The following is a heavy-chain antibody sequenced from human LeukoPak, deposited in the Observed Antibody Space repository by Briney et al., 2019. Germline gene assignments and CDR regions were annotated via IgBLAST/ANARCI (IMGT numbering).Heavy chain of an antibody. D-gene: IGHD2-15*01. CDR2: INSNSVNT. V-gene: IGHV3-23*01. J-gene: IGHJ5*02. Sequence: GGSLRLSCAASGFLFETFVMSWVRQAPGKGLEWVSSINSNSVNTYYADSVKGRFIVSRDNSKRTLYLQMSSLRVEDTAVYYCAKDLLPIGGWFDPWGQGTLVTVSS. CDR3: AKDLLPIGGWFDP. CDR1: GFLFETFV.